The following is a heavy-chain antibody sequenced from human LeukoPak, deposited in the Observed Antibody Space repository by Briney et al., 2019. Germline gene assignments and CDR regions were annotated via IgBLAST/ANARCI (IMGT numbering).Heavy chain of an antibody. CDR3: AKPDVYYGSGSGAFDI. V-gene: IGHV3-23*01. CDR2: ISGSGGST. Sequence: GGSLRLSCAASGFTFSSYNMNWVRQAPGKGLEWVSAISGSGGSTYYADSVKGRFTISRDNSKNTLYLQMNSLRAEDTAVYYCAKPDVYYGSGSGAFDIWGQGTMVTVSS. J-gene: IGHJ3*02. D-gene: IGHD3-10*01. CDR1: GFTFSSYN.